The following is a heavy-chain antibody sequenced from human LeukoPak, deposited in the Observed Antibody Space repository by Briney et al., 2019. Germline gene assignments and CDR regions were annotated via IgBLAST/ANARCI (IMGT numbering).Heavy chain of an antibody. CDR3: ARELKNYFDY. J-gene: IGHJ4*02. V-gene: IGHV4-38-2*02. Sequence: SETLSLTCTVSGYSISIGYYWGWIRQPPGKGREGIGSIYHSGSTYYNPSLKSRVTISVDTSKNQFSLKLSSVTAADTAVYYCARELKNYFDYWGQGTLVTVSS. CDR2: IYHSGST. CDR1: GYSISIGYY.